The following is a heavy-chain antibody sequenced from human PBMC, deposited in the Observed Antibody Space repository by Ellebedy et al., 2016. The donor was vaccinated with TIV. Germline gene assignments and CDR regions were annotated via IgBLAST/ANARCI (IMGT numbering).Heavy chain of an antibody. V-gene: IGHV3-30*18. J-gene: IGHJ5*02. D-gene: IGHD1-1*01. Sequence: GESLKISXAASGFTFSSYGMHWVRQAPGKGLEWVAVISYDGSNKYYADSVKGRFTISRDNSKNTLYLQMNSLRAEDTAVYYCAKAGRGGSWFDPWGQGTLVTVSS. CDR2: ISYDGSNK. CDR3: AKAGRGGSWFDP. CDR1: GFTFSSYG.